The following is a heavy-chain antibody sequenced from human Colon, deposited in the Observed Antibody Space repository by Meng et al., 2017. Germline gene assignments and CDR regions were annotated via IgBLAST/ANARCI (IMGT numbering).Heavy chain of an antibody. D-gene: IGHD2-2*01. V-gene: IGHV1-3*01. CDR3: ARDQAPISSQLAANWFDP. Sequence: VQLGQSGAEVKKSGASVKVSCKPSGNTFSRYAMHWVRQAPGQRLEWMGWINAGNGNTKYSQKFQDRVTLTRDTSASTVYMELSSLTSEDTAVYYCARDQAPISSQLAANWFDPWGQGTLVTVSS. J-gene: IGHJ5*02. CDR2: INAGNGNT. CDR1: GNTFSRYA.